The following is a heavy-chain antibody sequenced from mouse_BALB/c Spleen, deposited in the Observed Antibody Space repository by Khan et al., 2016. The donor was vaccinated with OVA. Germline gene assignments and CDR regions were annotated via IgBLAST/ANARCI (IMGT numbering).Heavy chain of an antibody. CDR2: IWSGGIT. Sequence: QVQLKQSGPGLVQPSQSLSITCTVSGFSLTNYGVHWVRQSPGKGLEWLGVIWSGGITDYNETFISRLSISTDNSKSQVLFKMNSLQANYNAINYCAKNRNCYFDYWGQGTTLTVSS. CDR3: AKNRNCYFDY. V-gene: IGHV2-2*02. CDR1: GFSLTNYG. J-gene: IGHJ2*01.